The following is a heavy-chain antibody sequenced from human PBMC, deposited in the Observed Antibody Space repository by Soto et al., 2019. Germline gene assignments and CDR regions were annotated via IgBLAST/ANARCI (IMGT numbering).Heavy chain of an antibody. D-gene: IGHD3-10*01. V-gene: IGHV4-31*03. CDR3: AREGDYFGSGSPPLLSK. J-gene: IGHJ4*02. CDR1: GGSITSDNYC. CDR2: IYYSGST. Sequence: QVQLQESGPGLVMPSQTLSLTCTVSGGSITSDNYCWTWIRQHPVKGLEWMGHIYYSGSTSYNPSLKGRDTKSIDTSKNQFSLEPTSATAADTAVYYCAREGDYFGSGSPPLLSKWGQGTLVTVSS.